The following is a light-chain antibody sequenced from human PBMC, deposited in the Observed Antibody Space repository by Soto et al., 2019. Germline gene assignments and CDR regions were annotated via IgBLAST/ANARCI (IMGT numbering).Light chain of an antibody. CDR3: QQYNSYSVNA. Sequence: DIQMTQSPYTLSPSVGDRVSITCRASQSISGWLAWYQQKPGKAPKLLIYDASSLESGVPSRFSGSGSGTEVSLTISRLQPDDFATDYCQQYNSYSVNAFGQGTKLEIK. J-gene: IGKJ2*01. CDR1: QSISGW. V-gene: IGKV1-5*01. CDR2: DAS.